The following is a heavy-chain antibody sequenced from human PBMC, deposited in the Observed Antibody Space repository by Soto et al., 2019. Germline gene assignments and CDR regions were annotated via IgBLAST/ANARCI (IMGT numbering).Heavy chain of an antibody. J-gene: IGHJ4*02. V-gene: IGHV3-74*01. CDR1: GFTFSIYW. Sequence: EVQLVESGGGLVQPGGSLRLSCAASGFTFSIYWMHWVRQAPGKGLVWVSRIHSDGVITNYADSVKGRFTISRDNAKSTLYLQMSRLRAEDTAVYYCAREVIGMSTDYWGQGTLVTVSS. CDR3: AREVIGMSTDY. CDR2: IHSDGVIT.